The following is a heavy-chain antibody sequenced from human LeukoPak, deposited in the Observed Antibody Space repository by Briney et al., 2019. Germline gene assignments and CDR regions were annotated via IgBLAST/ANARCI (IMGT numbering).Heavy chain of an antibody. CDR1: GGPISSYF. CDR3: ARVKECSGDCYPLEY. J-gene: IGHJ4*02. CDR2: VYYGEST. Sequence: KASETLSLTCAVSGGPISSYFWSWIRQPPGKGLEWIGYVYYGESTKYNPSLKSRVTISVDKSKNNFSLRLSSVAAADTAVYYCARVKECSGDCYPLEYWGQGTLVTVSS. D-gene: IGHD2-21*02. V-gene: IGHV4-59*01.